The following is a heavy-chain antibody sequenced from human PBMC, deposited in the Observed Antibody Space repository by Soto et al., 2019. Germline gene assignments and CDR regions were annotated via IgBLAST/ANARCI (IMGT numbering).Heavy chain of an antibody. V-gene: IGHV3-30*03. J-gene: IGHJ6*02. D-gene: IGHD1-7*01. Sequence: GGSLRLSCAASGFTFSSYCMHWVRQAPGKGLERVAVISYDGSNKYYADSVKGRFTISRDNSKNTLYLQMNSLRAEDTSVYYCASSITGTTALDVWGQGTTVTVSS. CDR3: ASSITGTTALDV. CDR2: ISYDGSNK. CDR1: GFTFSSYC.